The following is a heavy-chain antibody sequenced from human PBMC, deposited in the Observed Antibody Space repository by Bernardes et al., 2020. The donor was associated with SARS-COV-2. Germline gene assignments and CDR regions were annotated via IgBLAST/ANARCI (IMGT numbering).Heavy chain of an antibody. Sequence: SKPLSFTCTVCGDSISSHYWTWIRKRPGKGLEWIGYIYSSGSTNYNPSLMSRVTISVDTSKNQFSLNLTSVTAADTAVYYCARDRWNLDSWGRGTLVTVSS. J-gene: IGHJ4*02. V-gene: IGHV4-59*11. D-gene: IGHD1-1*01. CDR2: IYSSGST. CDR3: ARDRWNLDS. CDR1: GDSISSHY.